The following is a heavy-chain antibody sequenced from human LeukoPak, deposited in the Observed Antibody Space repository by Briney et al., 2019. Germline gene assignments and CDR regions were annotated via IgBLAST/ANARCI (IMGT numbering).Heavy chain of an antibody. J-gene: IGHJ4*02. CDR1: GFTFSSYS. Sequence: GGSLRLSCAASGFTFSSYSMNWVRQAPGKGLEWVSSISSSSSYIYYADSVKGRFTTSRDNAKNSLYLQMNSLRAEDTAVYYCARVDSSGYIDYWGQGTLVTVSS. V-gene: IGHV3-21*01. CDR2: ISSSSSYI. D-gene: IGHD3-22*01. CDR3: ARVDSSGYIDY.